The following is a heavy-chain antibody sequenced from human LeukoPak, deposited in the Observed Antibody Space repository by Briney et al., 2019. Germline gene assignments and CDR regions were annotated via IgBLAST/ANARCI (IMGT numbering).Heavy chain of an antibody. CDR3: ARRESSYQNYYYYYPMDV. CDR1: GFTFDDYG. V-gene: IGHV3-20*04. CDR2: INWNGDST. J-gene: IGHJ6*03. D-gene: IGHD3-16*02. Sequence: PGGSLRLSCAASGFTFDDYGMSWVRQAPRKGLEWVSDINWNGDSTGYADTVKGRFTISRDNAKNSLYLQMNSLRAEDTALYYCARRESSYQNYYYYYPMDVWGKGTTVTVSS.